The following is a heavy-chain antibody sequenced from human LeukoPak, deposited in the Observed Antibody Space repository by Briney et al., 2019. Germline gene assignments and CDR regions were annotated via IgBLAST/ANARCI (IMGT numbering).Heavy chain of an antibody. CDR3: ARARCSGSWNDY. V-gene: IGHV4-34*01. Sequence: WETLSLTCAVYGGAFSGYYWNWIRQPPGKGLEWIGEINHSGSTKYNPSLKSRVTISGDTSKNQFSLKLSSVTAADTALYYCARARCSGSWNDYWGQGTLVTVSS. D-gene: IGHD6-13*01. CDR1: GGAFSGYY. CDR2: INHSGST. J-gene: IGHJ4*02.